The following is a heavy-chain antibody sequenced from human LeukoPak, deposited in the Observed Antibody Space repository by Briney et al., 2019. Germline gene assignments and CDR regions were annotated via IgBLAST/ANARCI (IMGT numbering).Heavy chain of an antibody. J-gene: IGHJ3*01. Sequence: SETLSLTCSVSGGSIRSSSYYWGWIRQPPGKGLEWIGRISSTGSTNYNPSLKSRVTMSADTSKNQISLIVSSVTAADTAIYYCARDKSSTTTTTLERFDLWGQGTMVTVFS. CDR2: ISSTGST. D-gene: IGHD1-1*01. V-gene: IGHV4-39*07. CDR1: GGSIRSSSYY. CDR3: ARDKSSTTTTTLERFDL.